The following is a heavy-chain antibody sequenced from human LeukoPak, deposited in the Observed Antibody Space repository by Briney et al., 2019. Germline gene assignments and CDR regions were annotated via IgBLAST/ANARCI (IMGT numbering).Heavy chain of an antibody. CDR2: ISYDGSNK. Sequence: GGSLRLSCAASGFTFSSYGMHWVRQAPGKGLEWVAVISYDGSNKYYADSVKGRFTISRDNSKNTLYLQMNSLRAEDTAVHYCARDLTSGSYFDCGFDYWGQGTLVTVSS. CDR1: GFTFSSYG. D-gene: IGHD1-26*01. CDR3: ARDLTSGSYFDCGFDY. V-gene: IGHV3-30*19. J-gene: IGHJ4*02.